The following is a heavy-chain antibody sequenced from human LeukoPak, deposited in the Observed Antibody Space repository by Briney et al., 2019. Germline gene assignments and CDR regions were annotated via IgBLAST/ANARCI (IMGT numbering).Heavy chain of an antibody. CDR2: ISTNGGST. V-gene: IGHV3-64*01. CDR3: ARGFRYYGSGIDY. J-gene: IGHJ4*02. CDR1: GFTFSEYS. D-gene: IGHD3-10*01. Sequence: GGSLRLSCAASGFTFSEYSMHWVRQAPGKGLEYVSAISTNGGSTYYANSVKGRFTISRDDPKNTLDLQMGSLRPEDIAVYYCARGFRYYGSGIDYWGQGTLVT.